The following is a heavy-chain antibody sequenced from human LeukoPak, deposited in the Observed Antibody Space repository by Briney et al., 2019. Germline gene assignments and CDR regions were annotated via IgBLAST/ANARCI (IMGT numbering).Heavy chain of an antibody. Sequence: ASVKVSCKASGYTFTGYYMHWVRQAPGQGLEWMGRINPNSGGTNYAQKFQGRVTMTRDTSISTAYMELSSLRSDDTAVYHYTRFAGGQTDAFDISGQGTIVTFSS. CDR2: INPNSGGT. J-gene: IGHJ3*02. CDR3: TRFAGGQTDAFDI. CDR1: GYTFTGYY. D-gene: IGHD3-10*01. V-gene: IGHV1-2*06.